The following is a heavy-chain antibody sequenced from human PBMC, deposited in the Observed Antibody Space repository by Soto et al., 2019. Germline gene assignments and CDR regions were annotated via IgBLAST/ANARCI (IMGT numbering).Heavy chain of an antibody. D-gene: IGHD1-20*01. CDR1: GFTFSSYG. J-gene: IGHJ4*02. CDR2: ISYDGSYK. CDR3: AKALTDTTGAICDY. Sequence: QVQLVESGGGMVQPGRPLRLSCAASGFTFSSYGMHWVRQAPAKGLEWVAVISYDGSYKYHADSVRGRFTISRDNSDNTLFLQMNSLRAEDTAVYYCAKALTDTTGAICDYWGQGTLVTVSS. V-gene: IGHV3-30*18.